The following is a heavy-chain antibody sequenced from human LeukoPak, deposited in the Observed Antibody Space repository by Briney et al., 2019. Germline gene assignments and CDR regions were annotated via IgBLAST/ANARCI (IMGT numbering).Heavy chain of an antibody. CDR1: GFTFSRYS. V-gene: IGHV3-21*01. CDR3: ARGEYGSGSYHIDY. CDR2: ISGSSTYI. Sequence: GGSLRLSCAASGFTFSRYSMNWVRQAPGKGLEWVSFISGSSTYIYYADSVKGRFTISRDNAKNSLYLQMNSLRAEDTAVYYRARGEYGSGSYHIDYWGQGTLVTVSS. D-gene: IGHD3-10*01. J-gene: IGHJ4*02.